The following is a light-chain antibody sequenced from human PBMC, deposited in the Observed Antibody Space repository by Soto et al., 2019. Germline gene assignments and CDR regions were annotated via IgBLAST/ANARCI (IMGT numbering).Light chain of an antibody. Sequence: DIQMTQSPSTLSASVGDRVTITCRASRSISSWLAWYQQKPGKAPKLLIYKASSLESGVRSRFSGSGSRTEFTLTISSLQPDDFATYYCQQYNSYRTFGQGTKVEIK. CDR2: KAS. CDR3: QQYNSYRT. J-gene: IGKJ1*01. CDR1: RSISSW. V-gene: IGKV1-5*03.